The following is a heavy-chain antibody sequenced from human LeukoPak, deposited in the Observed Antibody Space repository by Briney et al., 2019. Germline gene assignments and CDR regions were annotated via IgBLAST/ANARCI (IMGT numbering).Heavy chain of an antibody. J-gene: IGHJ4*02. CDR2: IYYSGST. Sequence: SETLSLTCTVSGGSISSSSYYWGWIRQPPGKGLEWIGSIYYSGSTYYNPSRKIRVTISVDTSKNQFSLKLSSVTAADTAVYYCARHPGTTYYYGSGSYTYYFDYWGQGTLVTVSS. V-gene: IGHV4-39*01. CDR3: ARHPGTTYYYGSGSYTYYFDY. D-gene: IGHD3-10*01. CDR1: GGSISSSSYY.